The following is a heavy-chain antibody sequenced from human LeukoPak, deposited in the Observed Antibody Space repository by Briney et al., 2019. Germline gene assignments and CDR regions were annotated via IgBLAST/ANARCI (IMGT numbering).Heavy chain of an antibody. CDR3: ARLMLDCTGNVCHTDYFDF. D-gene: IGHD1-14*01. J-gene: IGHJ4*02. CDR1: GDSIRNNYY. Sequence: SETLSLTCTVSGDSIRNNYYWSWIRQPPGKGIEWIGYIYHSGNTYYNPSLESRVGISVDASKNQFPLKVNSVTAADTAVYYCARLMLDCTGNVCHTDYFDFWGQGTLVTVSS. CDR2: IYHSGNT. V-gene: IGHV4-30-4*08.